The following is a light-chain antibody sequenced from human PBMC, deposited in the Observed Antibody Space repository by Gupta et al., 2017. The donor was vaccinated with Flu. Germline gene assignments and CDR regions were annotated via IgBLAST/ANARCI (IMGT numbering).Light chain of an antibody. CDR2: EGS. V-gene: IGLV2-23*01. CDR1: SSDVGSYNL. CDR3: CAYAGSSTLV. Sequence: QSALTQPASVSGSPGQSITISCTGTSSDVGSYNLVSWYQQHPGKAHKLMIYEGSKRPAGVSNRFSGTKSGNTASLTISGRQAEDEADYYCCAYAGSSTLVFGGGTKLTVL. J-gene: IGLJ3*02.